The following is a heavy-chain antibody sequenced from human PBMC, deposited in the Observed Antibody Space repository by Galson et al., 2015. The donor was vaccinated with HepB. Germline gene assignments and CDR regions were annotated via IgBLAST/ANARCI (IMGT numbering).Heavy chain of an antibody. CDR3: ARADYDFWSGYLMAAPWFDP. CDR2: IKQDGSEK. J-gene: IGHJ5*02. V-gene: IGHV3-7*03. CDR1: GFTFSSYW. Sequence: SLRLSCAASGFTFSSYWMSWVRQAPGKGLEWVANIKQDGSEKYYVDSVKGRFTISRDNAKNSLYLQMNSLRAEDTAVYYCARADYDFWSGYLMAAPWFDPWGQGTLVTVSS. D-gene: IGHD3-3*01.